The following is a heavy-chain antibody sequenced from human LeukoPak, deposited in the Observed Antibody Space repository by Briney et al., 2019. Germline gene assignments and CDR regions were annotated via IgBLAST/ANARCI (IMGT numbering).Heavy chain of an antibody. CDR3: AKANYYGSGSDAFDI. V-gene: IGHV3-9*03. CDR2: ISWNSGSI. Sequence: GGSLRLSCAASGFTFDDYAMHWVRQAPGKGLEWVSGISWNSGSIGYAGSVKGRFTISRDNAKNSLYLQMNSLRAEDMALYYCAKANYYGSGSDAFDIWGQGTMVTVSS. CDR1: GFTFDDYA. D-gene: IGHD3-10*01. J-gene: IGHJ3*02.